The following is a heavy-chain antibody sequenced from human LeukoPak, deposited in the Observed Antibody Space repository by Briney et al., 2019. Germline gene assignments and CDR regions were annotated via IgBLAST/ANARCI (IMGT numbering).Heavy chain of an antibody. J-gene: IGHJ5*02. CDR1: GGSMDSYY. D-gene: IGHD3-16*01. Sequence: SETLSLTCTVSGGSMDSYYWSFIRQSAGTGLEWLGRIHTSGTTWYNASLKSRVTLSVDASKNQFSLGLSSVTAADTAVYYCARGDYYAGGGGSWFDPWGQGTLVTVSS. CDR3: ARGDYYAGGGGSWFDP. V-gene: IGHV4-4*07. CDR2: IHTSGTT.